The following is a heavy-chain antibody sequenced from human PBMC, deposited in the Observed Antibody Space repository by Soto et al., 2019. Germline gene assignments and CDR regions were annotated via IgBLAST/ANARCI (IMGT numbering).Heavy chain of an antibody. CDR1: GYTFSRYG. CDR2: ISGYNGDT. CDR3: AKNGKPPYYYCGMDV. D-gene: IGHD1-26*01. J-gene: IGHJ6*02. Sequence: QGQLVQSGPEVKKPGASVKVSCKASGYTFSRYGISWVRQAPGQGLEWMGWISGYNGDTKYAQKVQGRVTMTIDTSTYTAYMELRSLTSDDTAIYYCAKNGKPPYYYCGMDVWGQGTTVTVSS. V-gene: IGHV1-18*01.